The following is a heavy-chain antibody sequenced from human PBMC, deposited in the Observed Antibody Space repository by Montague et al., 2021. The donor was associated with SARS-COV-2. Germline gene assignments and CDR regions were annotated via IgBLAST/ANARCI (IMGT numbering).Heavy chain of an antibody. Sequence: SLRLSCAASGFTFSSYAMSWVRQAPGKGLEWVSAISGSGGSTYNADSVKGRFTISRDNSKNTLYLQMNSLRAEDTAVYYCAKDPHYDFWSGYYLDYWGQGTLVTVSS. V-gene: IGHV3-23*01. CDR2: ISGSGGST. J-gene: IGHJ4*02. CDR1: GFTFSSYA. CDR3: AKDPHYDFWSGYYLDY. D-gene: IGHD3-3*01.